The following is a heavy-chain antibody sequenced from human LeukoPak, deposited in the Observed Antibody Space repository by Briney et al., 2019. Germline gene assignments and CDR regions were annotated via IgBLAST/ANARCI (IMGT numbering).Heavy chain of an antibody. CDR2: INSNSNYI. Sequence: PGGSLRLSCAASGFTFRSYSMNWVRQAPGKGLEWVSSINSNSNYIYYADSVQGRFTISRDDAKNSLYLQMNSLRAEDTAVYYCAVAYYYGSGDAFDIWGQGTKVTVSS. D-gene: IGHD3-10*01. V-gene: IGHV3-21*01. CDR3: AVAYYYGSGDAFDI. J-gene: IGHJ3*02. CDR1: GFTFRSYS.